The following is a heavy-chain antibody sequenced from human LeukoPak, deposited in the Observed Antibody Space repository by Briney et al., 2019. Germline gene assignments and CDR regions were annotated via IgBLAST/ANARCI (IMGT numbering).Heavy chain of an antibody. Sequence: SETLSLTCTVSGGSISSSSYYWGWIRQPPGKGLVWIGSLYYAGNTFLNPTLDSRVTITVDKSKNQFSLKLRSATAADTAVYYCARAARLRITLVRLIHAAFDMWGQGTMVTVSS. CDR3: ARAARLRITLVRLIHAAFDM. CDR2: LYYAGNT. D-gene: IGHD3-10*01. J-gene: IGHJ3*02. V-gene: IGHV4-39*02. CDR1: GGSISSSSYY.